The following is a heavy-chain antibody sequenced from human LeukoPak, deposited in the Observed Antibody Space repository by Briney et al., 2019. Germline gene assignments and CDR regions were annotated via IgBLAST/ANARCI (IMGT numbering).Heavy chain of an antibody. Sequence: ASVKVSCTVSGYTLTELSMHWVRQAPGKGLEWMGGFDPEDGETIYAQKFQGRVTMTEDTSTDTAYMELSSLRSEDTAVYYCATVIKFWPLLYFQHWGQGTLVTVSS. V-gene: IGHV1-24*01. CDR1: GYTLTELS. CDR3: ATVIKFWPLLYFQH. D-gene: IGHD2/OR15-2a*01. CDR2: FDPEDGET. J-gene: IGHJ1*01.